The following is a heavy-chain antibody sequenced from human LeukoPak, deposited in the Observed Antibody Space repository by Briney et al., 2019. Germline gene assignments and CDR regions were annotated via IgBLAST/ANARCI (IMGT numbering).Heavy chain of an antibody. CDR1: AFTFSTYS. D-gene: IGHD3-10*01. CDR3: ARDRGGDFDY. Sequence: GGSLRLSCAASAFTFSTYSMNWVRQAPGKGLEWVSSISSGTSYIYYPESVRGRFTISRDNTKNSLHLQMNSLRDEDTAVYYCARDRGGDFDYWGQGTLVTVSS. CDR2: ISSGTSYI. J-gene: IGHJ4*02. V-gene: IGHV3-21*01.